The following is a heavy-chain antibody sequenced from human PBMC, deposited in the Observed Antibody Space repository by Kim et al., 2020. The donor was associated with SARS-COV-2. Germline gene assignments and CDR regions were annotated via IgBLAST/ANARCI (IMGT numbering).Heavy chain of an antibody. J-gene: IGHJ6*02. V-gene: IGHV4-59*08. Sequence: SETLSLTCTVSGGSISSYYWSWIRQPPGKGLEWIGYIYYSGSTNYNPSLKSRVTISVDTSKNQFSLNLSSVTAADTAVYYCARQGGSYYYYYAMDVWGQGTTVTVSS. CDR1: GGSISSYY. D-gene: IGHD1-26*01. CDR2: IYYSGST. CDR3: ARQGGSYYYYYAMDV.